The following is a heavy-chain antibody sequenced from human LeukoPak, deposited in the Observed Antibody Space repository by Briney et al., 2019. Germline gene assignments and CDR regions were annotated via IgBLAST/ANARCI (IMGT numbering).Heavy chain of an antibody. CDR2: ISGYNGNT. CDR1: GYNFSNYG. D-gene: IGHD6-6*01. CDR3: AREVDSSSGYFDY. J-gene: IGHJ4*02. V-gene: IGHV1-18*01. Sequence: ASVKVSCKASGYNFSNYGISWVRQAPGQGLEWMGWISGYNGNTKYAQKLQGRVTITADESTSTAYMELSSLRSEDTAVYYCAREVDSSSGYFDYWGQGTLVTVSS.